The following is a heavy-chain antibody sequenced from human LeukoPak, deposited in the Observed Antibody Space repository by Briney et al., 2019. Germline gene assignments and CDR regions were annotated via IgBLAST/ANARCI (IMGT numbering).Heavy chain of an antibody. V-gene: IGHV3-23*01. CDR2: ISGSGGST. Sequence: GGSLRLSCAASGFTFSSYAMSWVRQAPGKGLEWVSAISGSGGSTYYADSVKGRFTISRDNSKNTLYLQMNRLRAEDTAVYYCAKSYYYDSSGYYFPDAFDIWGQGTMVTVSS. CDR1: GFTFSSYA. CDR3: AKSYYYDSSGYYFPDAFDI. D-gene: IGHD3-22*01. J-gene: IGHJ3*02.